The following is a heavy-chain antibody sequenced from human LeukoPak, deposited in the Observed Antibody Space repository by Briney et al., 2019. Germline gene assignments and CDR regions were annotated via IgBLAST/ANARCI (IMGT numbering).Heavy chain of an antibody. CDR1: GDSISNYF. V-gene: IGHV4-59*01. CDR2: IYFNGSIYHSGST. Sequence: PAETLSLTCIVSGDSISNYFWSWIRQPPGKGLEWIGYIYFNGSIYHSGSTAYNPSLKSRVTISLDSSKKHFSLHLTSVTAADTAIYYCARGDRSSSCPTFDYWGQGTLVTVSS. D-gene: IGHD6-13*01. CDR3: ARGDRSSSCPTFDY. J-gene: IGHJ4*02.